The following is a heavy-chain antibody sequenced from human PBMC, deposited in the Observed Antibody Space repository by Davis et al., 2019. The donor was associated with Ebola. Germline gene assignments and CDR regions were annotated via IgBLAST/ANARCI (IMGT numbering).Heavy chain of an antibody. CDR1: GLTFSSYG. Sequence: AGSLSLSCAASGLTFSSYGMHWVRQAPGKVLEWVAVISYDGSNKYYADSVKGRFTISRDNSKNTLYLQMNSLRAEDTAVYYCAKFWSGYFYYWGQGTLVTVSS. J-gene: IGHJ4*02. D-gene: IGHD3-3*01. CDR2: ISYDGSNK. CDR3: AKFWSGYFYY. V-gene: IGHV3-30*18.